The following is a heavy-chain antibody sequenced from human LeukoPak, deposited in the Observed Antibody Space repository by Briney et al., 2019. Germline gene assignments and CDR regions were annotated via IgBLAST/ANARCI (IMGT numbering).Heavy chain of an antibody. CDR2: IYYSGST. D-gene: IGHD3-22*01. CDR3: ATHDSSGAWFDY. CDR1: GGSISSYY. V-gene: IGHV4-59*08. J-gene: IGHJ4*02. Sequence: SETLSLTCTVSGGSISSYYWSWIRQPPGEGLEWIGYIYYSGSTNYNPSLKSRVTISVDTSKNQFSLKLSSVTAADTAVYYCATHDSSGAWFDYWGQGTLVTVSS.